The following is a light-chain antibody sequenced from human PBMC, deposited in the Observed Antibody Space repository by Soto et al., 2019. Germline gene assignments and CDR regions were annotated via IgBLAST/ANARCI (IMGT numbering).Light chain of an antibody. CDR1: SSDVGGYNY. V-gene: IGLV2-14*01. CDR2: EVS. Sequence: QSVLTRPASVSGSPGQSITISCTGTSSDVGGYNYVSWYQQYPGKAPKVMIYEVSHRPSGVSNRFSGSKSGNTASPTISGLRAEDEADYYCSSYRSIGNVVFGTGTKVTVL. CDR3: SSYRSIGNVV. J-gene: IGLJ1*01.